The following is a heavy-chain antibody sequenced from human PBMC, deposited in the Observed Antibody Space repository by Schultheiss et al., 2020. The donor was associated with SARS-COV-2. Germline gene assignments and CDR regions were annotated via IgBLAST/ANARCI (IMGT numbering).Heavy chain of an antibody. J-gene: IGHJ5*02. D-gene: IGHD5-18*01. Sequence: ASVKVSCKASGYTFTSYDINWVRQATGQGLEWMGWMNPNSGNTGYAQKFQGRVTMTRNTSASTAYMELSSLRSEDTAVYYCARGPRNSYGSLAFWFDPWGQGTLVTVSS. CDR2: MNPNSGNT. CDR3: ARGPRNSYGSLAFWFDP. V-gene: IGHV1-8*01. CDR1: GYTFTSYD.